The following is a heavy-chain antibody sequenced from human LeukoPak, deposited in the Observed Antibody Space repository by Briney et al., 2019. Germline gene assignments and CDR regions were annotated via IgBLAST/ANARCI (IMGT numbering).Heavy chain of an antibody. V-gene: IGHV3-23*01. CDR2: ISAGSST. CDR3: AKGGSTSPNGINDY. Sequence: GGSLRLSCAASGFTFSSYAMSWVRQAPGKGLEWVSAISAGSSTYYADSVKGRFIISRDNSKNTLYLQMNSLRAEDTAVYYCAKGGSTSPNGINDYWGQGTLVTVSS. J-gene: IGHJ4*02. CDR1: GFTFSSYA. D-gene: IGHD2-2*01.